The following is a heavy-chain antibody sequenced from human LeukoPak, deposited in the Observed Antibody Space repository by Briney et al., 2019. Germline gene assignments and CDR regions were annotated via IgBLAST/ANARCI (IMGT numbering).Heavy chain of an antibody. CDR2: IYYSGST. CDR1: GGSISSSSYY. CDR3: ARHYYDSGGYRDAFDI. V-gene: IGHV4-39*01. J-gene: IGHJ3*02. Sequence: SETLSLTCTVSGGSISSSSYYWGWIRQPPGKGLEWIGSIYYSGSTYYNPSLKSRVTISVDTSKNQFSLKLSSVTAADTAVYYCARHYYDSGGYRDAFDIWGQGTMVTVSS. D-gene: IGHD3-22*01.